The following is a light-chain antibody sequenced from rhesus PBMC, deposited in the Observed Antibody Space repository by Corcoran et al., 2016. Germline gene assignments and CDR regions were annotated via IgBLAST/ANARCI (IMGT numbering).Light chain of an antibody. V-gene: IGKV3-42*02. CDR3: QQYCNWPHLT. Sequence: EIVLTQSPATLSLSPGERATPSCRASQSGSSSVAWYQQKPGQAPRLLIYDASSRATGIPDRFRGRGSGTDFTLPIRSLEHEDVVVYYCQQYCNWPHLTFGGGTKVELK. CDR2: DAS. CDR1: QSGSSS. J-gene: IGKJ4*01.